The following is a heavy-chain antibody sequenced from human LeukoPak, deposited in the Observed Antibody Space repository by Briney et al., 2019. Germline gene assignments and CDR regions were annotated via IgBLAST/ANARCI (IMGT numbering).Heavy chain of an antibody. CDR1: GFTFSDHY. V-gene: IGHV3-30-3*01. CDR3: ASGKPVVVAARVDY. CDR2: ISYDGSNK. J-gene: IGHJ4*02. Sequence: PGGSLRLSCAASGFTFSDHYMDWVRQAPGKGLEWVAVISYDGSNKYYADSVKGRFTISRDNSKNTLYLQMNSLRAEDTAVYYCASGKPVVVAARVDYWGQGTLVTVSS. D-gene: IGHD2-15*01.